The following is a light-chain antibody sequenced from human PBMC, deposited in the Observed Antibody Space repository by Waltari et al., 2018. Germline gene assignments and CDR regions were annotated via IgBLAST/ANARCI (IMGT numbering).Light chain of an antibody. Sequence: SSELTQDPAVSVAMGQTVRLTCQGDSLRSYYASWYQQRPGQAPILVIYEKNNRPSGVPDRFSGSSSHNTGSLTITGAQAEDEASYYCHSRDASGVAGSFGGGTKLTVL. CDR2: EKN. CDR1: SLRSYY. V-gene: IGLV3-19*01. J-gene: IGLJ2*01. CDR3: HSRDASGVAGS.